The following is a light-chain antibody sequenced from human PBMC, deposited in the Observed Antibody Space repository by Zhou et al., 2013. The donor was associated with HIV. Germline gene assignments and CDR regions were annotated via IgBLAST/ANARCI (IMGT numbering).Light chain of an antibody. CDR1: QSVSSSY. V-gene: IGKV3-20*01. CDR3: QQYGSLPPT. Sequence: EIVLTQSPGTLSLSPGERATLSCRASQSVSSSYLAWYHQKPGQAPRLLIYGASYRVTGRSQTGSVAAGLGQTSLSPSGRLEPEDFAVYYCQQYGSLPPTFGQGTKLEIK. CDR2: GAS. J-gene: IGKJ2*01.